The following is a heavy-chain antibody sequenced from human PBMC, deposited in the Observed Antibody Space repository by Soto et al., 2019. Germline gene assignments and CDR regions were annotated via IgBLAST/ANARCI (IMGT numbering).Heavy chain of an antibody. Sequence: SGGSLRLSCAASGFTFSSYAMHWVRQAPGKGLEWVAVISYDGSNQYYADSVKGRFTISRDNSKNTLYLQMNSLRAEDTAVYYCAREWGSYYYVLTGYYGYYYGMDVRDHGPTVTVSS. V-gene: IGHV3-30-3*01. CDR3: AREWGSYYYVLTGYYGYYYGMDV. CDR1: GFTFSSYA. CDR2: ISYDGSNQ. D-gene: IGHD3-9*01. J-gene: IGHJ6*02.